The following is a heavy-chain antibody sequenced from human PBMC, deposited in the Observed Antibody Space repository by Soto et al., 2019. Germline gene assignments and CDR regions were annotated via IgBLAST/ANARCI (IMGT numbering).Heavy chain of an antibody. D-gene: IGHD4-17*01. CDR2: ISYDGSNK. CDR3: AKGNYNYGDALDI. J-gene: IGHJ3*02. Sequence: GGSLRLSCAASGFTFSSYGMHWVRQAPGKGLEWVAVISYDGSNKYYADSVKGRFTISRDNSKNTLYLQMNSLRAEDTAVYYCAKGNYNYGDALDIWGQGTMVTVSS. V-gene: IGHV3-30*18. CDR1: GFTFSSYG.